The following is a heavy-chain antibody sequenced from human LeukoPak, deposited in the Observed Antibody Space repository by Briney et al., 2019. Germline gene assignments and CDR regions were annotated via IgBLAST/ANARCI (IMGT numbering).Heavy chain of an antibody. V-gene: IGHV3-23*01. Sequence: GGSLRLSCAASGFTFSSYAMTWVRQAPGRGRERVSSIRGSGDSIYYRDSVRGRFTLSREKSKSTMFLQMNSLRAEDTAIYYCATAYITTWFWGLELWGQGTLVTVPS. D-gene: IGHD3-16*01. CDR1: GFTFSSYA. CDR3: ATAYITTWFWGLEL. J-gene: IGHJ4*02. CDR2: IRGSGDSI.